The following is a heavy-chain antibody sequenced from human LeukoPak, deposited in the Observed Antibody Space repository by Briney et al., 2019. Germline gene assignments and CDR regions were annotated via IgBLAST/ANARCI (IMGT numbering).Heavy chain of an antibody. D-gene: IGHD3-10*01. CDR1: RFIFTNYW. J-gene: IGHJ4*02. CDR2: VNNDGSAT. Sequence: GGSLRLSCAASRFIFTNYWIHWVRQAPGKGLVWVSHVNNDGSATSYADSVKGRFTISRDNSKNTLYLQMNSLRAEDTAVYYCARAAFGEFDLDYWGQGTLVTVSS. V-gene: IGHV3-74*01. CDR3: ARAAFGEFDLDY.